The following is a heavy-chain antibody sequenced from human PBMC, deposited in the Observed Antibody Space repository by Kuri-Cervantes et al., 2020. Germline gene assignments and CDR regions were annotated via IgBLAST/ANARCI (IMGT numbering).Heavy chain of an antibody. J-gene: IGHJ4*02. D-gene: IGHD4-23*01. V-gene: IGHV3-53*01. CDR3: ARVVSQAGQFDY. CDR2: IYSGGST. CDR1: GFTFSNAW. Sequence: GGSLRLSCAASGFTFSNAWVSWVRQAPGKGLEWVSVIYSGGSTYYADSVKGRFTISRDNSKNTLYLQMNSLRAEDTAVYYCARVVSQAGQFDYWGQGTLVTVSS.